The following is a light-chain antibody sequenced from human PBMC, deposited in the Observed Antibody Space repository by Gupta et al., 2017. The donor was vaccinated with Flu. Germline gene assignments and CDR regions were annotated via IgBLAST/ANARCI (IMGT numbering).Light chain of an antibody. J-gene: IGKJ1*01. V-gene: IGKV3-15*01. CDR2: GAS. CDR1: QSVGSN. CDR3: QQHNSWPET. Sequence: EIVMTQSPGTLSVSPGERVALSCRASQSVGSNLAWYQQKPGQAPRLLVYGASNRATGTPARFSGRGSGSDFTLSISSLQSEDFAVYYCQQHNSWPETFGQGTKVEIK.